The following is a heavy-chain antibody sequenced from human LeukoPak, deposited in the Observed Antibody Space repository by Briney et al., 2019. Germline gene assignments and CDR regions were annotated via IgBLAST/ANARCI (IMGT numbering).Heavy chain of an antibody. Sequence: PGGSLRLSSSASGFTISGSAMHWVRQASGKGLEWVGRIRSKANSYATAYAASVKGRFTISRDDSKNTAYLQMNSLKAEDTAVYYCTSTYSLSDPFDYWGQGTLVTVSS. J-gene: IGHJ4*01. D-gene: IGHD5-18*01. V-gene: IGHV3-73*01. CDR2: IRSKANSYAT. CDR1: GFTISGSA. CDR3: TSTYSLSDPFDY.